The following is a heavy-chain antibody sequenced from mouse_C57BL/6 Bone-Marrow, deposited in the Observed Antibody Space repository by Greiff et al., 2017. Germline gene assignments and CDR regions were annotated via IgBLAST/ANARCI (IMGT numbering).Heavy chain of an antibody. J-gene: IGHJ4*01. CDR1: GYTFTSYG. CDR2: IYPRSGNT. D-gene: IGHD1-1*01. V-gene: IGHV1-81*01. Sequence: VQLVESGAELARPGASVKLSCKASGYTFTSYGISWVKQRTGQGLEWIGEIYPRSGNTYYNEKFKGKATLTADKSSSTAYMELRSLTSEDSAVYFCARSLYGSSYEYAMDYWGQGTSVTVSS. CDR3: ARSLYGSSYEYAMDY.